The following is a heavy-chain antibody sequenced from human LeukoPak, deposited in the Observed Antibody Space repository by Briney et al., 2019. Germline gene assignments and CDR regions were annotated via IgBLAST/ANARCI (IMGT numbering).Heavy chain of an antibody. Sequence: GESLKISCKGSGYSFTSYWIGWVRQMPGKGLEWMGIIYPGDSDTRYSPSFQGQVTISADKSISTAYLQWSSLKASDTAMYYCASHGDSSIAARQVAFDIWGQGTKVTVSS. J-gene: IGHJ3*02. CDR3: ASHGDSSIAARQVAFDI. V-gene: IGHV5-51*01. D-gene: IGHD6-6*01. CDR1: GYSFTSYW. CDR2: IYPGDSDT.